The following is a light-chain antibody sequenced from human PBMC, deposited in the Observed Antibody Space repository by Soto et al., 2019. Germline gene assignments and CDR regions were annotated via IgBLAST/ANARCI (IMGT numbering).Light chain of an antibody. Sequence: DIQMTQSPSSLSASIGDRVTITCRASQSVRYLNWYQQIPGKAPKLLIAAASNLQSGVPSRFSGTGSGTDFSLTINTLQREDFATYYCQQSDSVPLTFGGGTKVDIK. J-gene: IGKJ4*01. CDR2: AAS. CDR3: QQSDSVPLT. CDR1: QSVRY. V-gene: IGKV1-39*01.